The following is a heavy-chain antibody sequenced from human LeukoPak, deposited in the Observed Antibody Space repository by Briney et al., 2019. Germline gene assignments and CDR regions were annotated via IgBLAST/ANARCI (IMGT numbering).Heavy chain of an antibody. Sequence: ASVKVSCKASGGTFSSYAISWVRQAPGQGLEWMGGIIPIFGTANYAQKFQGRVTITADESTSTAYMELSSLRSEDTAVYYCARQIGGVLGTQDVHDAFDIWGQGTMVTVSS. V-gene: IGHV1-69*13. CDR1: GGTFSSYA. D-gene: IGHD3-16*01. CDR2: IIPIFGTA. CDR3: ARQIGGVLGTQDVHDAFDI. J-gene: IGHJ3*02.